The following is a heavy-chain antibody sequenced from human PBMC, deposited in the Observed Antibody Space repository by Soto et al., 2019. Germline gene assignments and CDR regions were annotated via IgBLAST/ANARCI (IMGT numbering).Heavy chain of an antibody. CDR2: IYYSGST. Sequence: ASETLSLTCTVSGGSISSYYWSWIRQPPGKGLEWIGYIYYSGSTNYNPSLKSRVTISVDTSKNQFSLKLSSVTAADTAVYYCARVTSPWGQGTLVTVS. J-gene: IGHJ5*02. CDR3: ARVTSP. CDR1: GGSISSYY. V-gene: IGHV4-59*12.